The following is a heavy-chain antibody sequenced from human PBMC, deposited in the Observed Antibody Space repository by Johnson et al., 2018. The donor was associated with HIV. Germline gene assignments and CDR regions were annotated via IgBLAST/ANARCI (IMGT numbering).Heavy chain of an antibody. D-gene: IGHD4-17*01. CDR1: GFTFDDYG. CDR2: ISWDGVGT. Sequence: QLVESGGGVVQPGRSLRLSCAASGFTFDDYGMSWVRQAPGKGLEWVSLISWDGVGTYYADSVKGRFTVSRDNRKNSLYLQMNGLRDEDTAWYYCARGRGYGAERGALDNWGQGTMVTVSA. CDR3: ARGRGYGAERGALDN. J-gene: IGHJ3*02. V-gene: IGHV3-43*02.